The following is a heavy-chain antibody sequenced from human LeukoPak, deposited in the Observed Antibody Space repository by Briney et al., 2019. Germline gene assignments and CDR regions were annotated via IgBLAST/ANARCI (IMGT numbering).Heavy chain of an antibody. CDR1: GFTFSSYD. D-gene: IGHD3-9*01. Sequence: PGGSLRLSCAASGFTFSSYDMNWVRHATGKGLEWVSAICTAGDTYYPGSVKGRFAISRENAKNSLHLQMNSLRAGDTAVYYCARVALTGYYDYWGQGTLVTVSS. CDR3: ARVALTGYYDY. CDR2: ICTAGDT. J-gene: IGHJ4*02. V-gene: IGHV3-13*01.